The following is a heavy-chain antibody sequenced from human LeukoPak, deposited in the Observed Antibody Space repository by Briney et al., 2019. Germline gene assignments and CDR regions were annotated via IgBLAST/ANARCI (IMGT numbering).Heavy chain of an antibody. D-gene: IGHD1-1*01. V-gene: IGHV4-59*08. CDR1: GGSFSTYY. CDR3: ARWNLDLAYDI. J-gene: IGHJ3*02. Sequence: PSETLSLTCTVSGGSFSTYYRTWIRQPPGKGLEWLGYIYYTGSISYNPSLGSRVTISIDTSKNTFSLKLTSVTVADTAVYFCARWNLDLAYDIWGQGTMATVSS. CDR2: IYYTGSI.